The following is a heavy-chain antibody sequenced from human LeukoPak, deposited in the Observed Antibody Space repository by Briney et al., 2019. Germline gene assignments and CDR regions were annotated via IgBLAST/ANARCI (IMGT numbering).Heavy chain of an antibody. CDR3: ARAMGGVVPAARFDY. D-gene: IGHD2-2*01. V-gene: IGHV4-30-4*01. CDR1: GGSISSGDYY. J-gene: IGHJ4*02. Sequence: SETPSLTCTVSGGSISSGDYYWSWIRQPPGKGLEWIGYIYYSGSTYYNPSLKSRVTISVDTSKNQFSLKLSSVTAADTAVYYCARAMGGVVPAARFDYWGQGTLVTVSS. CDR2: IYYSGST.